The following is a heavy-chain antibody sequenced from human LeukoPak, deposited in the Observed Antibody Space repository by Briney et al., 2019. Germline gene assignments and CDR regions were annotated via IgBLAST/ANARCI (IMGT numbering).Heavy chain of an antibody. D-gene: IGHD2-15*01. J-gene: IGHJ4*02. Sequence: SVTVSCKASGGTFSSYAISWVRQAPGQGLEWMGGIIPIFGTANYAQKFQGRVTITADESTSTAYMELSSLRSEDTAVYYCARDGQTYTWWFDYWGQETLVTVSS. V-gene: IGHV1-69*13. CDR3: ARDGQTYTWWFDY. CDR2: IIPIFGTA. CDR1: GGTFSSYA.